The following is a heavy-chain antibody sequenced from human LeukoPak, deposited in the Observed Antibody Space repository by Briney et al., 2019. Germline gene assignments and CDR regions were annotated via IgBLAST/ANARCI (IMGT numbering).Heavy chain of an antibody. D-gene: IGHD3-10*01. V-gene: IGHV4-34*01. CDR1: GGSFSGYY. CDR2: INHSGST. CDR3: ARMTASGEENPGDYYYGMDV. J-gene: IGHJ6*02. Sequence: SETLSLTCAVYGGSFSGYYWNWIRQPPGKGLEWIGEINHSGSTNYNPSLKSRVTISVDTSKNQFSLKLSSVTAADTAVYYCARMTASGEENPGDYYYGMDVWGQGTTVTVSS.